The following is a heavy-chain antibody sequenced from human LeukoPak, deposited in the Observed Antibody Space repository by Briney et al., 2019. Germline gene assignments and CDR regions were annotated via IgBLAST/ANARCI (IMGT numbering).Heavy chain of an antibody. CDR2: IYYSGNT. Sequence: PSETLSLNCTVYGGSISSSSYYWHWNRQPPGKMQVCTGSIYYSGNTYYNPTLKSRVTISVDTSKNQCSLKLSSVTAADTAVYYCASLLYVAQPCFDYWGQGTLVTVSS. J-gene: IGHJ4*02. CDR3: ASLLYVAQPCFDY. V-gene: IGHV4-39*01. CDR1: GGSISSSSYY. D-gene: IGHD5/OR15-5a*01.